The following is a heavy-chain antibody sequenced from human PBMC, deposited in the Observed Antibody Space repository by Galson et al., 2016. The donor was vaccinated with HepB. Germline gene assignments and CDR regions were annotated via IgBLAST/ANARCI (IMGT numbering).Heavy chain of an antibody. D-gene: IGHD1-7*01. CDR3: TRGITGTTLIES. CDR2: MNPNSGNT. V-gene: IGHV1-8*02. CDR1: GYAFTNYD. Sequence: SVKVSCKASGYAFTNYDTVWVRQASGQGLEWMAWMNPNSGNTGLAPRFKGRLTLTRDTSISTAYMELSGLSSEDTAEYYCTRGITGTTLIESWGQGTLVTVSS. J-gene: IGHJ5*01.